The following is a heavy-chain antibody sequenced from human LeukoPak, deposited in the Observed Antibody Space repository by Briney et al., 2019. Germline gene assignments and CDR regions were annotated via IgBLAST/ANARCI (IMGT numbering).Heavy chain of an antibody. J-gene: IGHJ6*02. CDR1: GFTFRSSG. D-gene: IGHD3-10*01. V-gene: IGHV3-33*06. CDR3: AKDRAGINLVRGVITGVRDV. Sequence: GGSLRLSCVVSGFTFRSSGMHWVRQVPGKGLEWVALIWHDGSNKDYRDSVKGRFIISRDNAKNTLYLQLNKLTDEDTGEYYCAKDRAGINLVRGVITGVRDVWGQGTTVTVSS. CDR2: IWHDGSNK.